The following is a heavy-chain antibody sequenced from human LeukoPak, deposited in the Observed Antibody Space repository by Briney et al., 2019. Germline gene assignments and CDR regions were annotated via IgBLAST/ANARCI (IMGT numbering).Heavy chain of an antibody. Sequence: SETLSLTCAVYGASLNGHYWSWLRQSPGKGLEWIGEGDESGGTNFNPSLRGRVSISADTSKNQFSLRLTSVTAADTAVYHCAKNGQTGFSFDPWGQETLVTVSS. J-gene: IGHJ5*02. D-gene: IGHD7-27*01. CDR1: GASLNGHY. CDR3: AKNGQTGFSFDP. CDR2: GDESGGT. V-gene: IGHV4-34*01.